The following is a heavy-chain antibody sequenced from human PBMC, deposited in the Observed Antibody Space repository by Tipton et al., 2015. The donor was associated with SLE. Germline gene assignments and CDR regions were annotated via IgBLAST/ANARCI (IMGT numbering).Heavy chain of an antibody. CDR1: GGSISSSSYY. Sequence: GLVKPSETLSLSCTVSGGSISSSSYYWGWIRQSPGKGLEWIGTVYFRGSTHYHPSVKSRVTISVDTSKNQFSLRLTSVTAADTTIYYCASRPVATSGGMDVWGQGTTVTVSS. V-gene: IGHV4-39*07. CDR2: VYFRGST. J-gene: IGHJ6*02. CDR3: ASRPVATSGGMDV. D-gene: IGHD3-10*01.